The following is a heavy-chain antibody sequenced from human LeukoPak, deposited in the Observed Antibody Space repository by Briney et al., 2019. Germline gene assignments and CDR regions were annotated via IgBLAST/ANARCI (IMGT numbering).Heavy chain of an antibody. CDR2: MNPNSGNT. J-gene: IGHJ4*02. D-gene: IGHD3-9*01. V-gene: IGHV1-8*01. CDR3: GRGSYFDWLCPDH. Sequence: ASVKVSCKASGYTFTSYDINWVRQATPQGLEWMGWMNPNSGNTGYAQKFQGRVTMTRDTSISTAYMELSRLRSDDTAVFYCGRGSYFDWLCPDHWGQGTLVTVSS. CDR1: GYTFTSYD.